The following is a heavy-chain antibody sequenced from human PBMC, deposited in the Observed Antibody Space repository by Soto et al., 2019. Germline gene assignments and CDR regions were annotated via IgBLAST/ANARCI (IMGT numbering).Heavy chain of an antibody. CDR1: GGSFSGYY. J-gene: IGHJ5*02. CDR2: INHGGSS. Sequence: QVQLQQWGAGLLKPSETLSLTCAVYGGSFSGYYWSWIRQPPGKGLEWIGEINHGGSSNYNPSLKGRVTISVDTSKNQFSLKLSSVTAADTAVYYCARGRTVLLWFGGQGDWFDPWGQGTLVTVSS. V-gene: IGHV4-34*01. CDR3: ARGRTVLLWFGGQGDWFDP. D-gene: IGHD3-10*01.